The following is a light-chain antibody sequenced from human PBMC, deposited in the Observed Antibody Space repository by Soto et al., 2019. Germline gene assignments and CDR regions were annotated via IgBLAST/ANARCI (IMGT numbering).Light chain of an antibody. Sequence: DLVMTQAPLSLSVTPGHPASISCKSSQSLLNGDGKTSLYWYRQKPGQPPQLLVDEVSNRFSGVPDRVSGSESGTDFKLKISRLEAEDVGVYYCMQSIQLPRTVGQGTKLEIK. CDR1: QSLLNGDGKTS. V-gene: IGKV2D-29*01. CDR2: EVS. CDR3: MQSIQLPRT. J-gene: IGKJ2*01.